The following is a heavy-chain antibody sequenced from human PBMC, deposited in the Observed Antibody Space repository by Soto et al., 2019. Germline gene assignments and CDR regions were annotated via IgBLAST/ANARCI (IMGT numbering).Heavy chain of an antibody. J-gene: IGHJ4*02. D-gene: IGHD3-10*01. V-gene: IGHV4-30-4*01. CDR1: GGSISSGDYY. Sequence: TSETLSLTCTVSGGSISSGDYYWSWIRQPPGKGLEWIGYIYYSGSTYYNPSLKSRVTISVDTSKNQYSLKLSSVTAADTAVYYCARDHIYGSGSYPDYWGQGTLVTVSS. CDR2: IYYSGST. CDR3: ARDHIYGSGSYPDY.